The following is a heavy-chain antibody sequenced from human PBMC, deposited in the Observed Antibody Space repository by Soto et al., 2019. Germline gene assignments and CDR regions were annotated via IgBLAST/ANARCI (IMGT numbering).Heavy chain of an antibody. V-gene: IGHV4-30-2*01. CDR2: IYHSGST. CDR1: GGSIRRACYS. D-gene: IGHD2-2*01. Sequence: PLSLTCAASGGSIRRACYSWSWIRQPPGKGLEWIGYIYHSGSTYYNPSLKSRVTISVDRSKNQFSLKLSSVTAADTAVYYCARVPDRWGQGTLVTVS. J-gene: IGHJ5*02. CDR3: ARVPDR.